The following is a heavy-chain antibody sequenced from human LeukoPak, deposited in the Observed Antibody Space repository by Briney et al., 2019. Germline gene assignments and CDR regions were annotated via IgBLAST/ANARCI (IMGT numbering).Heavy chain of an antibody. D-gene: IGHD1-26*01. J-gene: IGHJ4*02. Sequence: PGGSLRLSCAASGFTSSNNAMSWVRQAPGKGLEWVSATSTSGGSAYCADSVKGRFTISRDNSKNTLYLQMDSLRADDTAVYYCARYSGSYYYPPAWDLWGQGTLVTVSS. CDR1: GFTSSNNA. V-gene: IGHV3-23*01. CDR2: TSTSGGSA. CDR3: ARYSGSYYYPPAWDL.